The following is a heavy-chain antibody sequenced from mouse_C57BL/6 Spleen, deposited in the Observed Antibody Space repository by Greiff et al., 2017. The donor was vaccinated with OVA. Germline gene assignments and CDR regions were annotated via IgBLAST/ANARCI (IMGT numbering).Heavy chain of an antibody. J-gene: IGHJ3*01. CDR3: ARRKLTGTIWFAY. D-gene: IGHD4-1*01. CDR1: GYTFTDYN. Sequence: VQLQQSGPELVKPGASVKIPCKASGYTFTDYNMDWVKQSHGKSLEWIGDINPNNGGTIYNQKFKGKATLTVDKSSSTAYMERRSLTSEDTAVYYCARRKLTGTIWFAYWGQGTLVTVSA. V-gene: IGHV1-18*01. CDR2: INPNNGGT.